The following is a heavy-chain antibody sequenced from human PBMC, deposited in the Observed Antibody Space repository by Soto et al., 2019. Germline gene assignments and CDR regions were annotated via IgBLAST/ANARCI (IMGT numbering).Heavy chain of an antibody. J-gene: IGHJ5*01. CDR1: GFTFSSYA. Sequence: GGSLRFSCAASGFTFSSYAMSWVRQAPGKGLEWVSAISSSGTSTFYADSVKGRFTISRDNSKNTLYLQMNSLRAEDRAVYYCAKGLTGSTVWSWFDSWGQGSLVTVSS. D-gene: IGHD1-7*01. V-gene: IGHV3-23*01. CDR2: ISSSGTST. CDR3: AKGLTGSTVWSWFDS.